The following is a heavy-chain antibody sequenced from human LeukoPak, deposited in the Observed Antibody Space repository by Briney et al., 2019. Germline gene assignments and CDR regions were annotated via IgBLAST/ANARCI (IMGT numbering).Heavy chain of an antibody. Sequence: SGGSLRLSCAASGFTFSSYAMHWVRQAPGKGLERVAVISYDGSNKYYADSVKGRFTISRDNSKNTLYLQMNSLRAEDTAVYYCARADYYDFWSVYYGMDVWGQGTTVTVSS. D-gene: IGHD3-3*01. V-gene: IGHV3-30-3*01. J-gene: IGHJ6*02. CDR2: ISYDGSNK. CDR1: GFTFSSYA. CDR3: ARADYYDFWSVYYGMDV.